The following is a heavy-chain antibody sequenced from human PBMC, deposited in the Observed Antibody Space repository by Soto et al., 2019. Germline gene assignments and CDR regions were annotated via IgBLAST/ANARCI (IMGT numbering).Heavy chain of an antibody. CDR3: ARAHMNSGYFHGMDV. D-gene: IGHD3-22*01. CDR2: INPNSGGT. CDR1: GYTFTGYY. Sequence: ASVKVSCKASGYTFTGYYMHWVRQAPGQGLEWMGWINPNSGGTNYAQKFQGWVTMTRDTSISTAYMELSRLRSDDTAVYYCARAHMNSGYFHGMDVWGQGTTVTVSS. J-gene: IGHJ6*02. V-gene: IGHV1-2*04.